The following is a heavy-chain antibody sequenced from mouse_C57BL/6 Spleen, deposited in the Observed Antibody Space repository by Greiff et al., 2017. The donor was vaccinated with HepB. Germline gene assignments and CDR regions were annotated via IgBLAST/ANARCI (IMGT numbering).Heavy chain of an antibody. D-gene: IGHD2-10*02. CDR1: GYTFTDYE. CDR3: TRTYGPYYFDY. V-gene: IGHV1-15*01. J-gene: IGHJ2*01. CDR2: IDPETGGT. Sequence: VQLQQSGAELVRPGASVTLSCKASGYTFTDYEMHWVKQTPVHGLEWIGAIDPETGGTAYNQKFKGKAILTADKSSSTAYMELRSLTSEDSAVYYCTRTYGPYYFDYWGQGTTLTVSS.